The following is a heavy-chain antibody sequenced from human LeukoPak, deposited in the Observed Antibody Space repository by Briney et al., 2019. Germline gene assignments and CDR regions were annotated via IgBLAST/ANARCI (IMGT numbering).Heavy chain of an antibody. CDR3: ARALRGYSVNYYYYYYMDV. Sequence: GGSLRLSCAASGFTFGDYYMTWIRQAPGKGLEWVSYISSRSGSSIYYGDSVKGRFTVSRDNAKNSLYLQMNSLRAEDTAVYYCARALRGYSVNYYYYYYMDVWGKGTTVTVSS. CDR2: ISSRSGSSI. V-gene: IGHV3-11*04. J-gene: IGHJ6*03. D-gene: IGHD2-15*01. CDR1: GFTFGDYY.